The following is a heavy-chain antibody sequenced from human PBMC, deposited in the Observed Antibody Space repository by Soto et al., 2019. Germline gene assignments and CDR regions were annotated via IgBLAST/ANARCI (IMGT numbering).Heavy chain of an antibody. CDR2: INAGNGNT. D-gene: IGHD3-10*01. Sequence: ASVKLSCKASGYTFTSYARHWVRQAPGQRLEWMGWINAGNGNTKYSQKFQGRVTITRDTSASTAYMELSSLRSEDTAVYYCARDYWHVSGSLPYYYYNYMAVCGKGTTVTVSS. CDR1: GYTFTSYA. J-gene: IGHJ6*03. V-gene: IGHV1-3*01. CDR3: ARDYWHVSGSLPYYYYNYMAV.